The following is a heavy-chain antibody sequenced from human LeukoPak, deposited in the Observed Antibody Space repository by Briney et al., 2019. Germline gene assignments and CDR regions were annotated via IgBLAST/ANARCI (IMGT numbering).Heavy chain of an antibody. V-gene: IGHV1-18*01. Sequence: ASVKVPCKASGYTFTSYGISWVRQAPGQGLEWMGWISAYNGNTNYAQKLQGRVTMTTDTSTSTAYMELRSLRSDDTAVYYCARVLFITGTTREPWFDPWGQGTLVTVSS. CDR1: GYTFTSYG. CDR2: ISAYNGNT. CDR3: ARVLFITGTTREPWFDP. D-gene: IGHD1-7*01. J-gene: IGHJ5*02.